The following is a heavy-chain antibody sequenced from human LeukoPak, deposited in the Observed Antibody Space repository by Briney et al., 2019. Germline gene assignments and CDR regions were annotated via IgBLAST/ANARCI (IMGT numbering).Heavy chain of an antibody. CDR3: AKDESGSPWTPFFDY. D-gene: IGHD1-26*01. CDR2: ISGSGGST. V-gene: IGHV3-23*01. CDR1: GFTFSSYA. Sequence: GGSLRLSCAASGFTFSSYAMSWVRQAPGKGLEWVSAISGSGGSTYYADSVKGRFTISRDNPKNTLYLQMNSLRAEDTAVYYCAKDESGSPWTPFFDYWGQGTLVTVSS. J-gene: IGHJ4*02.